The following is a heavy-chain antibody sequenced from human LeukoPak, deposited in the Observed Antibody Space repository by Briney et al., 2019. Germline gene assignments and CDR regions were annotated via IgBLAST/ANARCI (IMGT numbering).Heavy chain of an antibody. CDR1: GYTFTGYS. J-gene: IGHJ4*02. V-gene: IGHV1-2*06. D-gene: IGHD1-14*01. CDR2: INPNSGGT. Sequence: ASVKVSCKASGYTFTGYSMHWVRQAPGQGLEWLGQINPNSGGTNYAQNFQGRVTMTRDTSVSTAYMELSRLRSDDTAVYYCARMLGPDAGFDYWGQGTLVPVSS. CDR3: ARMLGPDAGFDY.